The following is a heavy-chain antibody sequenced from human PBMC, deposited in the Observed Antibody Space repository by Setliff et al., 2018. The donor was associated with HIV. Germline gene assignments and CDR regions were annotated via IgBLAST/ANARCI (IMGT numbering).Heavy chain of an antibody. Sequence: ASVKVSCKASGYTFIDYYLHWVRQAPGQGLEYMGRVDTNTGGTNFAQKFQGRVTMTRDTSINTAYMELSRLRPDDTALYYCAMLVKYHYDSSGYYHSPFDHWGQGTLVTVSS. V-gene: IGHV1-2*06. CDR1: GYTFIDYY. D-gene: IGHD3-22*01. CDR2: VDTNTGGT. CDR3: AMLVKYHYDSSGYYHSPFDH. J-gene: IGHJ4*02.